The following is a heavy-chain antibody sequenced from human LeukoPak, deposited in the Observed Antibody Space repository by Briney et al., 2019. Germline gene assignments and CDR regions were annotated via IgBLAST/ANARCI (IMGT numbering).Heavy chain of an antibody. CDR1: GFTFSSYN. D-gene: IGHD1-26*01. V-gene: IGHV3-48*04. J-gene: IGHJ1*01. Sequence: PGGSLRLSCAASGFTFSSYNINWVRQAPGKGLEWVSYISSSRTTIYYADSVKGRFTISRDSANNSLYLQMNSLRVEDTAVYYCARGTSGITFQHWGQGTLVIVSS. CDR2: ISSSRTTI. CDR3: ARGTSGITFQH.